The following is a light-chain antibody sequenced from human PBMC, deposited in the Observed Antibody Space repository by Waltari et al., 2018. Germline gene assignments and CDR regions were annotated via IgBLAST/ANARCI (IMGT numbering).Light chain of an antibody. V-gene: IGKV3-15*01. Sequence: EMVLPQSPATLSLSPGEGATLSCRASQSVNTNLAWYLQKPGQAPRVLIFGASTRATGIADRFSASGSGTEFTLTISKLQSEDFAVYYCQQYNNWPLTFGGGTKVEIK. CDR3: QQYNNWPLT. J-gene: IGKJ4*01. CDR2: GAS. CDR1: QSVNTN.